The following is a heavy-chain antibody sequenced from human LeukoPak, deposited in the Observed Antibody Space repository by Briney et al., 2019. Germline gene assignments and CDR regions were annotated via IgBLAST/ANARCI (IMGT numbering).Heavy chain of an antibody. CDR3: ATTRYYYDSSGYYLDAFHI. Sequence: SETLSLTRTVSGDSLSSSSYYWGWIRQPPGKGLEWIGYIHYSGTTFYNPSINSRVAISVDTSKNQFSLKLSSVTAADTAVYYCATTRYYYDSSGYYLDAFHIWGQGTMVTVSS. CDR2: IHYSGTT. J-gene: IGHJ3*02. D-gene: IGHD3-22*01. CDR1: GDSLSSSSYY. V-gene: IGHV4-39*01.